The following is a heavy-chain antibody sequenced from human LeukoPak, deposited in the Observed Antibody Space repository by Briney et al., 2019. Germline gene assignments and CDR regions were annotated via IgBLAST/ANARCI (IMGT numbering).Heavy chain of an antibody. J-gene: IGHJ4*02. CDR1: GGSFSGYY. CDR2: INHSGST. CDR3: ARRGGKVPKHIVVVTASPRRHYFDY. D-gene: IGHD2-21*02. V-gene: IGHV4-34*01. Sequence: SETLPLTCAVYGGSFSGYYWSWIRQPPGKGLEWIGEINHSGSTNYNPSLKSRVTISVDTSKNQFSLKLSSVTAADTAVYYCARRGGKVPKHIVVVTASPRRHYFDYWGQGTLVTVSS.